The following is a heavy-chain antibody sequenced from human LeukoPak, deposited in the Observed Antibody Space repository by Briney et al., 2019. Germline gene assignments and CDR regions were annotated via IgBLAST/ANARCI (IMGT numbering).Heavy chain of an antibody. CDR2: VSTNGDVT. D-gene: IGHD3-10*01. V-gene: IGHV3-23*01. J-gene: IGHJ4*02. CDR1: GLTFNSHS. Sequence: QSGGSLRLSCVASGLTFNSHSMSWVRQAPGMGLEWVSVVSTNGDVTFYADSVKGRFTISRDNSKNTLFLQMNSLRAEDTAVYYCAKLSLSGRSQSADYWGQGTLVTVSS. CDR3: AKLSLSGRSQSADY.